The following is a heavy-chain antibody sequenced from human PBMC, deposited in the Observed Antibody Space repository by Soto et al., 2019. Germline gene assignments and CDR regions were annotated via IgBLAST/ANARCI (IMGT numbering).Heavy chain of an antibody. D-gene: IGHD1-20*01. J-gene: IGHJ4*02. CDR2: INHSGST. CDR3: ARDEDSPYNYPWDY. CDR1: GGSFSGYY. V-gene: IGHV4-34*01. Sequence: SETLSLTCAVYGGSFSGYYWSWIRQPPGKGLEWIGEINHSGSTNYNPSLKSRVTISVDTSKNQFSLKLSSVTAADTAVYYCARDEDSPYNYPWDYWGQGTLVTVSS.